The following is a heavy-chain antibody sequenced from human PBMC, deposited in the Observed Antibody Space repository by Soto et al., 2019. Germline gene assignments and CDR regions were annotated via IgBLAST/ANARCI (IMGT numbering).Heavy chain of an antibody. Sequence: EVQLVESGGGLVKPGGSLRLSCAASGFTFSNAWMSWVRQAPGKGLEWVGRIKSKTDGGTTDYAAPVKGRITISRDDSKYTLYLQMNSRKTEDTAVYYCTPPITFGGVIVMGWGQGTLVTVSS. CDR1: GFTFSNAW. V-gene: IGHV3-15*01. J-gene: IGHJ4*02. CDR3: TPPITFGGVIVMG. D-gene: IGHD3-16*02. CDR2: IKSKTDGGTT.